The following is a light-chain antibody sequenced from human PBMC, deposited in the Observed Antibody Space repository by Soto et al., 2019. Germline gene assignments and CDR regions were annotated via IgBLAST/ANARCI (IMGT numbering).Light chain of an antibody. J-gene: IGLJ2*01. V-gene: IGLV2-14*01. CDR3: SAYTASV. Sequence: QSALTQPASVSGSPGQSITISCTGTSSDIGAHDYVSWYQQHPDTAPKLIIYGINKRPSGVSGRFSASKSGNTASLTISGLQPEDDAIYYCSAYTASVFGGGTQLTVL. CDR1: SSDIGAHDY. CDR2: GIN.